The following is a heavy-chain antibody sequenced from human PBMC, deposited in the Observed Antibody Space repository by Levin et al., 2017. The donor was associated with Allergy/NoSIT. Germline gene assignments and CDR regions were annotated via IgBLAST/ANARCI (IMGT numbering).Heavy chain of an antibody. V-gene: IGHV3-30*03. J-gene: IGHJ4*02. CDR2: ISSDGRNK. D-gene: IGHD6-19*01. CDR1: GFTFSSYA. Sequence: SCTTSGFTFSSYAMHWVRQAPGKGLEWVASISSDGRNKNYADFVKGRLPISRDNSNKTLLLQMNSLRPEDTAMYYCARDKGGGGSGWRRGFDYWGQGTLLTVSS. CDR3: ARDKGGGGSGWRRGFDY.